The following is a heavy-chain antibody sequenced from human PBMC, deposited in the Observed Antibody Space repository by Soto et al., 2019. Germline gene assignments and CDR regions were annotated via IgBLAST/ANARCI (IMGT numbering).Heavy chain of an antibody. V-gene: IGHV4-59*01. Sequence: PSETLSLTCTVSGGSISSYYWSWIRQPPGKGLEWIGYIYYSGSTNYNPSLKSRVTISVDTSKNQFSLKLSSVTAADTAVYYCAREAYDSSGYYPNWFDPWGQGTLVTVSS. CDR1: GGSISSYY. CDR3: AREAYDSSGYYPNWFDP. CDR2: IYYSGST. J-gene: IGHJ5*02. D-gene: IGHD3-22*01.